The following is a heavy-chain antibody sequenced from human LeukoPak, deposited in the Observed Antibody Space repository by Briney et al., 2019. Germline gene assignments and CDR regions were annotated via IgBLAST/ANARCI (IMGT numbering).Heavy chain of an antibody. J-gene: IGHJ5*02. CDR2: ISAYNGNT. Sequence: GASVKVSRKASGYTFTSYGISLVRQAPGQGLEWMGWISAYNGNTNYAQKLQGRVTMTTDTSTSTAYIELRSLRSDDTAVYYCARDEPSVTYYDILTGRKSYIWFDPWGQGTLVTVSS. D-gene: IGHD3-9*01. CDR1: GYTFTSYG. CDR3: ARDEPSVTYYDILTGRKSYIWFDP. V-gene: IGHV1-18*01.